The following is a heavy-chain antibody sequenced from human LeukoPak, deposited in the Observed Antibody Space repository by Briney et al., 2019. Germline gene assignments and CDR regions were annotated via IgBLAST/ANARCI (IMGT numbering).Heavy chain of an antibody. Sequence: GGSLRLSCVVSGFSLSDYWMYWVRQPPGKGLEGVSRINTDGSTTNHADSVKGRFTISRDNAKNTLFLQMNSLRAEDTAVYYCARGAVPDYWGQGTLVTVSS. CDR2: INTDGSTT. CDR1: GFSLSDYW. D-gene: IGHD6-19*01. CDR3: ARGAVPDY. J-gene: IGHJ4*02. V-gene: IGHV3-74*01.